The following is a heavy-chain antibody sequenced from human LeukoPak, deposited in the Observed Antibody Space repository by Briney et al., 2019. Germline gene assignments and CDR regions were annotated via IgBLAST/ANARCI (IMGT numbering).Heavy chain of an antibody. CDR3: ARSPTGSGWYYFDY. D-gene: IGHD6-19*01. CDR1: GFTVSSNY. J-gene: IGHJ4*02. CDR2: IYSGGST. V-gene: IGHV3-53*01. Sequence: PGGSLRLSCAASGFTVSSNYMSWVRQAPGKGLEWVSVIYSGGSTYYADSVKGRFTISRDNAKNSLYLQMNSLRAEDTAVYYCARSPTGSGWYYFDYWGQGTLVTVSS.